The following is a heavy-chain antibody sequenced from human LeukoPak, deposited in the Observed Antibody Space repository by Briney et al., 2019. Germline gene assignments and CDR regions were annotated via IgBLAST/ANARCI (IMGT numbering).Heavy chain of an antibody. CDR1: GYTFTGYY. J-gene: IGHJ6*03. Sequence: RASVKVSCKASGYTFTGYYMHWVRQAPGQGLEWMGWINPNSGGTNYAQKFQGRVTMTRDTSISTAYMELSRLRSDDTAVYYCARELGDYYYYMDVWGKGTTVTISS. D-gene: IGHD7-27*01. V-gene: IGHV1-2*02. CDR2: INPNSGGT. CDR3: ARELGDYYYYMDV.